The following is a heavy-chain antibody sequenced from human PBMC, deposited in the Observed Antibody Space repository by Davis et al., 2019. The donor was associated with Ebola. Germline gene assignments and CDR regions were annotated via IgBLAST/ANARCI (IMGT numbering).Heavy chain of an antibody. CDR3: AKGAGSSWFRLVDY. V-gene: IGHV3-30*02. Sequence: GGSLRLSCAASGFTFSGYWMHWVRQAPGKGLEWVAFVAYDESYEYYADSVKGRFTIYRDNSDSKNTLYLQMNSLRPEDTAVYYCAKGAGSSWFRLVDYWGQGTLVSVSS. D-gene: IGHD6-13*01. CDR2: VAYDESYE. CDR1: GFTFSGYW. J-gene: IGHJ4*02.